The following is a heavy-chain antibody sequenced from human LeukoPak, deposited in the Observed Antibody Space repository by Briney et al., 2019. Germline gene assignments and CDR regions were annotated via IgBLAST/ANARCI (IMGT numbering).Heavy chain of an antibody. CDR2: INHSGST. CDR3: ARVSSNSSSWYLDY. D-gene: IGHD6-13*01. J-gene: IGHJ4*02. V-gene: IGHV4-34*01. CDR1: GFTFSNAW. Sequence: GSLRLSCAASGFTFSNAWMSWIRQPPGKGLEWIGEINHSGSTNYNPSLKSRVTISVDTSKNQFSLKLSSVTAADTAVYYCARVSSNSSSWYLDYWGQGTLVTVSS.